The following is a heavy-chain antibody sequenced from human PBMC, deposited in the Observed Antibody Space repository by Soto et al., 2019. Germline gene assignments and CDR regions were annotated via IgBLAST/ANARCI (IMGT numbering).Heavy chain of an antibody. CDR1: GGSSSGYY. CDR3: ARDRGLCLFDY. D-gene: IGHD2-2*01. V-gene: IGHV4-34*01. CDR2: INHSGST. J-gene: IGHJ4*02. Sequence: PSETLSLTCAVYGGSSSGYYWSWIRQPPGKGLEWIGEINHSGSTNYNPSLKSRVTISVDTSKNQFSLKLSSVTAADTAVYYCARDRGLCLFDYWGQGTLVTVSS.